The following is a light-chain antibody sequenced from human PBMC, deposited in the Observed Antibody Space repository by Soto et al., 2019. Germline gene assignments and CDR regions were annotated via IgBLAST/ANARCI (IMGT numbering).Light chain of an antibody. CDR2: GAS. CDR3: QQYGSSPTLT. J-gene: IGKJ1*01. CDR1: QSVSSSY. V-gene: IGKV3-20*01. Sequence: EIVLTQSPGTLSLSPGERATLSCRASQSVSSSYLAWYQQKPGQAPRLLIYGASSRATGIPDRFSGSGSGTDFTLTISRLEPEDYAVYYCQQYGSSPTLTSGQGTKVEIK.